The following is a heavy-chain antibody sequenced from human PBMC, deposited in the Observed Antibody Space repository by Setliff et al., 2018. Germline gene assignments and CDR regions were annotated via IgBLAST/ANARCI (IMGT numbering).Heavy chain of an antibody. D-gene: IGHD5-12*01. CDR1: GYAFITFG. CDR3: VRGPGPSVVVAIPFDH. V-gene: IGHV1-18*01. Sequence: ASVKVSCKTSGYAFITFGMSWVRQAPGQGLEWMGWMSPVYGIANYARKFQGRVTLTADTSTTTAYLELTGLRYDDTAVYYCVRGPGPSVVVAIPFDHWGQGSLVTVSS. CDR2: MSPVYGIA. J-gene: IGHJ4*02.